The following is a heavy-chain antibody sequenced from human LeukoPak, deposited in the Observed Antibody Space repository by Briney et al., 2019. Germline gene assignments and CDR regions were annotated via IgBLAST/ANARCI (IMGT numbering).Heavy chain of an antibody. Sequence: GGSLRLSCAASGFTFGRYWMTWVRQPPGRGLEWVADIKQSGSAKYYMDSVKGRFTISRDNAKNSLYLQMNSLRGEDTAVYYCALLVRQRGIDSWGQGALVTVSS. CDR1: GFTFGRYW. CDR2: IKQSGSAK. D-gene: IGHD4/OR15-4a*01. V-gene: IGHV3-7*01. CDR3: ALLVRQRGIDS. J-gene: IGHJ4*02.